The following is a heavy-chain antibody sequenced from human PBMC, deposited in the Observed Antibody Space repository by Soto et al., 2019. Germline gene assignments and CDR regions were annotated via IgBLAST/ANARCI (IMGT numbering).Heavy chain of an antibody. CDR1: GYTFTGYY. V-gene: IGHV1-2*04. CDR3: PREAVLRYFDSQNYYYRDV. D-gene: IGHD3-9*01. Sequence: QVQLVQSGAEVKKPGASVKVSCKASGYTFTGYYMHWVRQAPGQGLEWMGWINPNSGGTNYAQKIQGWVTMTRDTSSSTAYVELRRLRSDDTDVYYCPREAVLRYFDSQNYYYRDVWGKGTTVTVSS. J-gene: IGHJ6*03. CDR2: INPNSGGT.